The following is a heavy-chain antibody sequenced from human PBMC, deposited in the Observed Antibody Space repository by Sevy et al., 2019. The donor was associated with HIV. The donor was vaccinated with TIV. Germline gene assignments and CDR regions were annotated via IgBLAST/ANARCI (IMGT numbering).Heavy chain of an antibody. CDR2: IIPIFGTA. Sequence: ASVKVSCKASGGTFSSYAISWVRQAPGQGLEWMGGIIPIFGTANYAQKFQGRVTITADESTGTAYMELSSLRSEDTAVYYCAAKWELKGDYYYYGMDVWGQGTTVTVSS. V-gene: IGHV1-69*13. D-gene: IGHD1-26*01. CDR1: GGTFSSYA. CDR3: AAKWELKGDYYYYGMDV. J-gene: IGHJ6*02.